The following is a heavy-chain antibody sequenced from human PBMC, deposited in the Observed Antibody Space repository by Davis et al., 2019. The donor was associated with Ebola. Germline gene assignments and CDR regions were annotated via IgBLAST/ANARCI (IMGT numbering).Heavy chain of an antibody. CDR2: IRRGGDVT. D-gene: IGHD1-26*01. CDR1: GFTFNTHS. J-gene: IGHJ6*04. Sequence: PGGSLTLSCAASGFTFNTHSMNWVRQAPGKGLEWISYIRRGGDVTYYADSVKGRFTVSRDNAKNSLYLQMFSLRDEDTAVYYCVREAGGGSYADVWGKGTTVTVSS. V-gene: IGHV3-48*02. CDR3: VREAGGGSYADV.